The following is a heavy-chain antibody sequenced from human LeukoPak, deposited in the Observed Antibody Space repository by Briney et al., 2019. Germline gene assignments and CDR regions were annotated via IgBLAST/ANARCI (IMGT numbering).Heavy chain of an antibody. Sequence: SETLSLTCPVSGDSISSNYWSWIRQPAGKGLEWIGRIYTSGYTNYNPSLKSRVAMSLDTSKNQFSLKLSSVTAADTAVYYCARGYYYGSGSPQFDYWGQGTLVTVSS. V-gene: IGHV4-4*07. J-gene: IGHJ4*02. CDR2: IYTSGYT. D-gene: IGHD3-10*01. CDR1: GDSISSNY. CDR3: ARGYYYGSGSPQFDY.